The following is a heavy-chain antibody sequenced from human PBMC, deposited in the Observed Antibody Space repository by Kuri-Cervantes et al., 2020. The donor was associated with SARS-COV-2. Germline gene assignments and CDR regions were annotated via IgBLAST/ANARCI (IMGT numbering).Heavy chain of an antibody. J-gene: IGHJ6*01. CDR2: IIPIFGTA. D-gene: IGHD3-9*01. CDR1: GYTFTSYA. CDR3: ASPRHYDILTEDYYGMDV. V-gene: IGHV1-69*13. Sequence: SVKVSCKASGYTFTSYAISWVRRAPGQGLEWMGGIIPIFGTANYAQKFQGRVTITADESTSTAYMELSSLRSEDTAVYYCASPRHYDILTEDYYGMDVWGQGTTVTVSS.